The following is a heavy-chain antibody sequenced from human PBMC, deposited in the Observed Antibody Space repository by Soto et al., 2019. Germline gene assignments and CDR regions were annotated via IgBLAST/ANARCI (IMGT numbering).Heavy chain of an antibody. D-gene: IGHD3-16*01. Sequence: GGSLRLSCAASGFTFSTYAMSWVRQAPGKGLEWVSAIGSSGTPTYYADSVKGRFTVSRDNSKFTLFLQMNSLRVEDTAVYYSENGRSAWARLWDYRGQGTLVTVSS. CDR2: IGSSGTPT. CDR1: GFTFSTYA. J-gene: IGHJ4*02. CDR3: ENGRSAWARLWDY. V-gene: IGHV3-23*01.